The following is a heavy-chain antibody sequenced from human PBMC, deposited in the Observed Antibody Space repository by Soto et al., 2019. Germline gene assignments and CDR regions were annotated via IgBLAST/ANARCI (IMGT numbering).Heavy chain of an antibody. CDR2: IYYSGNT. D-gene: IGHD3-22*01. Sequence: QVQLQESGPGLVKPSQTLSLTCTVSGGSISSGGYYWSWIRQHPGKGLEWIGYIYYSGNTYSNPSLKSRVTISVDTSKNQCSLKLSSVTAADTAVYYCARSRPEGGYYYFDYWGQGTLVTVSS. CDR1: GGSISSGGYY. V-gene: IGHV4-31*03. J-gene: IGHJ4*02. CDR3: ARSRPEGGYYYFDY.